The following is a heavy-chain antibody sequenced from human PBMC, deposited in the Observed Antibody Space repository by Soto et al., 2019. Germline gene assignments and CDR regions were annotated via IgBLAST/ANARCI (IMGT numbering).Heavy chain of an antibody. CDR3: VRGITLVRGVSDY. CDR1: GFTFRSYW. J-gene: IGHJ4*02. CDR2: IKQDGSEK. D-gene: IGHD3-10*01. V-gene: IGHV3-7*01. Sequence: GGSLRLSCAASGFTFRSYWMSWVRQAPGKGLEWVANIKQDGSEKYYVDSVKGRFTISRDDAENSLYLQMNSLRAEDTAVYYCVRGITLVRGVSDYWGQGTLVTVSS.